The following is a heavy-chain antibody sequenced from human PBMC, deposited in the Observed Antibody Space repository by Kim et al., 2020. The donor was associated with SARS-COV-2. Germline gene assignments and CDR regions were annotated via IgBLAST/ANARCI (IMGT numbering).Heavy chain of an antibody. Sequence: SETLSLTCAVYGGSFSGYYWSWIRQPPGKGLEWIGEINHSGSTNYNPSLKSRVTISVDTSKNQFSLKLSSVTAADTAVYYCARVVGIVVVPAAAHYWYFDLWGRGTLVTVSS. V-gene: IGHV4-34*01. CDR3: ARVVGIVVVPAAAHYWYFDL. D-gene: IGHD2-2*01. CDR1: GGSFSGYY. CDR2: INHSGST. J-gene: IGHJ2*01.